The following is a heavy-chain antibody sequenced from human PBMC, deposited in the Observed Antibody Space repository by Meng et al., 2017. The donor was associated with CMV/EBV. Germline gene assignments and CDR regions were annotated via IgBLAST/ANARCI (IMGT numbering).Heavy chain of an antibody. V-gene: IGHV1-69*02. Sequence: SVKVSCKASGGTFSSYTISWVRQAPGQGLEWMGRIIPILGIANYAQKFQGRVTITADKSTSTAYMELSSLRSEDTAVYYCARVSYSYGNINWFDPWSQGTLVTVSS. CDR2: IIPILGIA. D-gene: IGHD5-18*01. J-gene: IGHJ5*02. CDR1: GGTFSSYT. CDR3: ARVSYSYGNINWFDP.